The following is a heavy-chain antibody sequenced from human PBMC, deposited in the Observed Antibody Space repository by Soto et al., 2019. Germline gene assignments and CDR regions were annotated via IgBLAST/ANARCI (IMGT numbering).Heavy chain of an antibody. D-gene: IGHD3-10*01. CDR1: GFTFSSYG. Sequence: QVQLVESGGGVVQPGRSLRLSCAASGFTFSSYGMHWVRQAPGKGLEWVAVIWYDGSTKYYADSVKGRFTISRDNSKNTLDLQMNSLRAEDTAVYYCASEADYYGSGSYYNYWGQGTLVTVSS. CDR2: IWYDGSTK. V-gene: IGHV3-33*01. J-gene: IGHJ4*02. CDR3: ASEADYYGSGSYYNY.